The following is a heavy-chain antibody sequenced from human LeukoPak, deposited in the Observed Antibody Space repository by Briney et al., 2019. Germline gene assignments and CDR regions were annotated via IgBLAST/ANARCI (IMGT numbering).Heavy chain of an antibody. CDR3: ARGGGNMIVVQPEKIFDY. V-gene: IGHV4-39*07. CDR2: IYYSGST. D-gene: IGHD3-22*01. Sequence: SETLSLTCTVSGGSISSSSYYWGWIRQPPGKGLEWIGSIYYSGSTYYNPSLKSRVTISVDTSKNQFSLKLSSVTAADTAVYYCARGGGNMIVVQPEKIFDYWGQGTLVTVSS. J-gene: IGHJ4*02. CDR1: GGSISSSSYY.